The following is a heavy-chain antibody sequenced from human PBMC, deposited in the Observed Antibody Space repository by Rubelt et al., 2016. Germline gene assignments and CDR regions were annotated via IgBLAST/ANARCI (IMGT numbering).Heavy chain of an antibody. Sequence: EVQLVESGGGLVQPGRSLRLSCAASGFTFDDYAMHWVRQAPGKGLEWVSGISWNSGSIGYADSVKGRFTISRDNAKNSLYLQMNSLRAEDTALYYCAKGILRWSVGYGMDVSGQGTTVIVSS. CDR3: AKGILRWSVGYGMDV. J-gene: IGHJ6*02. CDR2: ISWNSGSI. D-gene: IGHD4-23*01. CDR1: GFTFDDYA. V-gene: IGHV3-9*01.